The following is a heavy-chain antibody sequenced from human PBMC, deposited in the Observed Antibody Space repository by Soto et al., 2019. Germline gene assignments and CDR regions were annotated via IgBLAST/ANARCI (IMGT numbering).Heavy chain of an antibody. CDR1: GFTVSSDY. CDR2: IYSGGST. CDR3: VINPGDRNGVSL. D-gene: IGHD1-1*01. V-gene: IGHV3-66*01. J-gene: IGHJ6*02. Sequence: EVQVVESGGGLVQPGGSLRLSCAASGFTVSSDYMRWVRQAPGKGLEWVSVIYSGGSTYYADSVRGRFTISKYDPKNTLYLKLNFLRSRHKAMYYYVINPGDRNGVSLWGQWTTVTV.